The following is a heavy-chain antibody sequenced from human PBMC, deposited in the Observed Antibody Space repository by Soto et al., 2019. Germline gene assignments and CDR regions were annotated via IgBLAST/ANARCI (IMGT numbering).Heavy chain of an antibody. CDR1: GGSITSSSYY. Sequence: SETMSLTCTVSGGSITSSSYYWGWIRQPPGKGLEWIGNIYYSGSTYYNPSLKSRVTISVDTSKNQFSLKLSSVTAADTAVYYCMLGSGWRDFDYWGQGTLVTVSS. V-gene: IGHV4-39*01. CDR2: IYYSGST. CDR3: MLGSGWRDFDY. D-gene: IGHD3-22*01. J-gene: IGHJ4*02.